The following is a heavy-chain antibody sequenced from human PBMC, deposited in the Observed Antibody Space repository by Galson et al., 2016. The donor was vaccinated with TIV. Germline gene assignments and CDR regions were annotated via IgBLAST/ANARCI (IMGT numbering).Heavy chain of an antibody. CDR3: ARGPAENY. CDR1: GYSFINHD. V-gene: IGHV1-8*02. CDR2: MNPYSGNT. J-gene: IGHJ4*02. Sequence: SVKVSCKASGYSFINHDINWVRQATGQGLEWMGWMNPYSGNTGYAQKFQGRVTMTRNTAISTAYMELNSLTSDDTAVYYCARGPAENYWGQGTLVTVSS.